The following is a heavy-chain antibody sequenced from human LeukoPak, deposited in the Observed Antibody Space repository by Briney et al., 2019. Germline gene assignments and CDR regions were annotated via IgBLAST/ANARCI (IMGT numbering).Heavy chain of an antibody. D-gene: IGHD4-23*01. Sequence: GGPLRLSCAASGFTFSSHSKNWVRQAPGKGLEWVSSIRSSSSYIYYADSVKGRFTISRDNAKNSLYLQMNSLRAEDTAVYYCARATGGNSADYWGQGTLVTVSS. CDR1: GFTFSSHS. CDR3: ARATGGNSADY. J-gene: IGHJ4*02. V-gene: IGHV3-21*01. CDR2: IRSSSSYI.